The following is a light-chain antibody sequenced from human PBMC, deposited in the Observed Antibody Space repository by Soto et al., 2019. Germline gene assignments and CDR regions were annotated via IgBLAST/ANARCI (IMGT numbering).Light chain of an antibody. Sequence: EIVMTQSPATLSVSPGERATLSCRASHSVSSNLAWYQQKPGQAPRLLIYGASTRATGIPVRFSGSGSGTEFTLTISSLQSEDFAVYYCQQYNNWPRTFGGGTKVDIK. J-gene: IGKJ4*01. CDR2: GAS. V-gene: IGKV3-15*01. CDR1: HSVSSN. CDR3: QQYNNWPRT.